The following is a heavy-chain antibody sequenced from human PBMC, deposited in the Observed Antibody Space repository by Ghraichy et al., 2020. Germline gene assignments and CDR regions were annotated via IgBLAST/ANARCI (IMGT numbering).Heavy chain of an antibody. CDR3: ARDPQYYDFWSGYYTAYYFDY. V-gene: IGHV3-74*01. J-gene: IGHJ4*02. D-gene: IGHD3-3*01. CDR1: GFTFSSYW. CDR2: INSDGSST. Sequence: GESLNISCAASGFTFSSYWMHWVRQAPGKGLVWVSRINSDGSSTSYADSVKGRFTISRDNAKNTLYLQMNSLRAEDTAVYYCARDPQYYDFWSGYYTAYYFDYWGQGTLVTVSS.